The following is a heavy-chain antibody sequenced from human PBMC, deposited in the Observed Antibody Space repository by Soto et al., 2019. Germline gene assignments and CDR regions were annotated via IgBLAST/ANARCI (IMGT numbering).Heavy chain of an antibody. D-gene: IGHD5-12*01. Sequence: VQLVESGGGLVKPGGSLRLSCAASGFTFSSYSMNWVLQAPGKGLELVSSISSSSSYIYYADSVKGRFTISRDNAKNSLYLQRNSLRAEDTAVYYCAREVAKYSGYDFDYWGQGTRVTVSS. V-gene: IGHV3-21*01. J-gene: IGHJ4*02. CDR3: AREVAKYSGYDFDY. CDR1: GFTFSSYS. CDR2: ISSSSSYI.